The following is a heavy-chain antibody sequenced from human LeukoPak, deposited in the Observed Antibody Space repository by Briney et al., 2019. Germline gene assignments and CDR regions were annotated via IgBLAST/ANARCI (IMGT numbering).Heavy chain of an antibody. J-gene: IGHJ4*02. V-gene: IGHV1-2*02. CDR1: GYTFTGYY. CDR2: INPNSGGT. D-gene: IGHD3-10*01. Sequence: ASVRVSCKASGYTFTGYYMHWVRQAPGQGLGWMGWINPNSGGTNYAQKFQGRVTMTRDTSISTAYMELNRLRSDDTAVYYCARDISMIRGIMSPFDYWGQGTLVTVSS. CDR3: ARDISMIRGIMSPFDY.